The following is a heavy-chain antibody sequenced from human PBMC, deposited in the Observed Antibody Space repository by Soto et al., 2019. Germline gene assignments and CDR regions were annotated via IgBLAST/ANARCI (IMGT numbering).Heavy chain of an antibody. D-gene: IGHD1-26*01. Sequence: QVKLVESGGVVVQPGRSLRLSCAASGFNVSAYTMHWVRQAPGKGLEWVAVISSAGNHKYYTDSVKGRFTISRDTSTNTLYLQMNSLRAEDTAVYYCARWEQPLFDYWGQGTLVTVSS. CDR1: GFNVSAYT. CDR3: ARWEQPLFDY. CDR2: ISSAGNHK. J-gene: IGHJ4*02. V-gene: IGHV3-30-3*01.